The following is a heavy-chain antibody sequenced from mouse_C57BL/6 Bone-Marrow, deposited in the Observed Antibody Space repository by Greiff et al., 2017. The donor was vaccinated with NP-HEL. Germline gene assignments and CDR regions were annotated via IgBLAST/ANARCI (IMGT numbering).Heavy chain of an antibody. D-gene: IGHD2-1*01. CDR2: ISSGGSYT. V-gene: IGHV5-6*02. Sequence: DVMLVESGGDLVKPGGSLKLSCAASGFTFSSYGMSWVRQTPDKRLEWVATISSGGSYTYYPDSVKGRFTISRDNAKNTLYLQMSSLKSEDTAMYYCASPYGIYYAMDYWGQGTSVTVSS. CDR1: GFTFSSYG. J-gene: IGHJ4*01. CDR3: ASPYGIYYAMDY.